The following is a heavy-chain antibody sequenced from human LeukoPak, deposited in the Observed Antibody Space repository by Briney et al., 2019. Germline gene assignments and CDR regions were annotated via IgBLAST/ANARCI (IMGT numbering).Heavy chain of an antibody. CDR2: ISSSSSYI. Sequence: GGSLRLSCAASGFTFSSYGMNWVRQAPGKGLEWVSSISSSSSYIYYADSEKGRFTISRDNAKNSLYLQMNSLRAEDTAVYYCARIFSGYPDAFDIWGQGTMVTVSS. CDR3: ARIFSGYPDAFDI. CDR1: GFTFSSYG. J-gene: IGHJ3*02. D-gene: IGHD5-12*01. V-gene: IGHV3-21*01.